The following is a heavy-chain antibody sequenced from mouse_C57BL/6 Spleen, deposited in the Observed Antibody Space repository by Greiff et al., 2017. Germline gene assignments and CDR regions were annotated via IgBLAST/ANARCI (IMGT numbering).Heavy chain of an antibody. CDR3: ARYDILRHFDY. CDR1: GFTFTDYY. V-gene: IGHV7-3*01. Sequence: EVQLVESGGGLVQPGGSLSLSCAASGFTFTDYYMSWVRPPPGKALEWLGFIRNNANGYTTEYSASVKGRFTISRDNSQSILYLLMNALRAEDSATYYCARYDILRHFDYWGQGTTLTVSS. CDR2: IRNNANGYTT. D-gene: IGHD1-1*01. J-gene: IGHJ2*01.